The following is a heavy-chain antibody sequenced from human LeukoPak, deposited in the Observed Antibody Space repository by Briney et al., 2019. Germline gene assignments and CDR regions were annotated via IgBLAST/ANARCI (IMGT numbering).Heavy chain of an antibody. CDR2: TKQDGSEK. Sequence: PGGSLRLSCAASGFTFSSYWMSWVRQAPGKGLEWVANTKQDGSEKYYVDSVKGRFTISRDNAKNSLYLQMNSLRAEDTAVYYCARDPRQYYFDYWGQGTLVTVSS. CDR3: ARDPRQYYFDY. J-gene: IGHJ4*02. CDR1: GFTFSSYW. V-gene: IGHV3-7*04.